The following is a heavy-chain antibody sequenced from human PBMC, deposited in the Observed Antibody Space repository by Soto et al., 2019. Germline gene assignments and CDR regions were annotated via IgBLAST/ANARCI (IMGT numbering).Heavy chain of an antibody. CDR1: GYTFTSYC. CDR2: ISAYNGNT. Sequence: ASVNVSCKASGYTFTSYCISWVRQAPGQGLELMGWISAYNGNTNYAQKLQGRVTMTTDTSTSTAYMELRSLRSDDTAVDYCARQSGYYSYNWFDPWGQGTLVTVSS. J-gene: IGHJ5*02. CDR3: ARQSGYYSYNWFDP. D-gene: IGHD3-3*01. V-gene: IGHV1-18*04.